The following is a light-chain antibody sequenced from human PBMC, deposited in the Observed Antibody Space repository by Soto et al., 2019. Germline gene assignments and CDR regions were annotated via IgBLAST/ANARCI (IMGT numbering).Light chain of an antibody. J-gene: IGLJ2*01. V-gene: IGLV2-14*01. CDR3: SSYTSSSTLVV. CDR2: DVS. Sequence: HSALTQPASVYGSPGQSITISCTGTSSDVGGYNYVSWYQQHPGKAPKLMIYDVSNRPSGVSNRFSGSKSGNTASLTISGLQAEDEADYYCSSYTSSSTLVVFGGGTKLTVL. CDR1: SSDVGGYNY.